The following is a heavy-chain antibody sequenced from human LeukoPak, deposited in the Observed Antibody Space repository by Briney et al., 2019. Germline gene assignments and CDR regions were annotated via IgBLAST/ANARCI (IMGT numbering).Heavy chain of an antibody. V-gene: IGHV3-33*01. J-gene: IGHJ4*02. CDR2: IWYDGSNK. Sequence: GRSLRPSCAASGFTFSSYGMHWVRQAPGKGLEWVAVIWYDGSNKYYADSVKGRFTISRDNSKNTLYLQMNSLRAEDTAVYYCAREWSYCSSTSCYPDYWGQGTLVTVSS. D-gene: IGHD2-2*01. CDR3: AREWSYCSSTSCYPDY. CDR1: GFTFSSYG.